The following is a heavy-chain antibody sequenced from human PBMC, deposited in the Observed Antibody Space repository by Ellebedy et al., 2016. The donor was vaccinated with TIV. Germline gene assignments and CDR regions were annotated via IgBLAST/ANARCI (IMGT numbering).Heavy chain of an antibody. CDR3: ALRRLEAAVN. D-gene: IGHD6-25*01. Sequence: SGPTLVKPTQTLTLTCTFSGFSLTTSGVGVGWICQPPGKTLEWLAIIYWDDDKRYIPSLKTRLTITKDTSKNQVLLTITNMDPVDTATYYCALRRLEAAVNWGQGTLVTVSS. J-gene: IGHJ4*02. CDR2: IYWDDDK. CDR1: GFSLTTSGVG. V-gene: IGHV2-5*02.